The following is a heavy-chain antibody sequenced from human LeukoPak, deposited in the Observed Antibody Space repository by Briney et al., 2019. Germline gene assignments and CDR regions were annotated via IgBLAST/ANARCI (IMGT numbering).Heavy chain of an antibody. Sequence: GESLEISCEGSGYIFTSYWIGWVRQLAGKGLEWMGIIYPGDSDTRYSPSFQGQVTISADKSISTAYLQWSSLKASDTAMYYCARQNGSGSYSFDYWGQGTLVTVSS. J-gene: IGHJ4*02. V-gene: IGHV5-51*01. CDR1: GYIFTSYW. CDR2: IYPGDSDT. CDR3: ARQNGSGSYSFDY. D-gene: IGHD3-10*01.